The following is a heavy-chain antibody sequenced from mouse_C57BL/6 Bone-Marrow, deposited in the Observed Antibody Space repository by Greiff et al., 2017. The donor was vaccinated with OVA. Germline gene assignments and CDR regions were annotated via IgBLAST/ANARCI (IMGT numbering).Heavy chain of an antibody. CDR1: GFNIKDDY. D-gene: IGHD2-1*01. V-gene: IGHV14-4*01. CDR2: IDPENGDT. CDR3: TSYGNFDY. J-gene: IGHJ2*01. Sequence: VQLQQSGAELVRPGASVKLSCTASGFNIKDDYMHWVKQRPEQRLEWIGWIDPENGDTEYASKFQGKATITADTSSNTAYLQLSSLTSEDTAVYYCTSYGNFDYWGQGTTLTVSS.